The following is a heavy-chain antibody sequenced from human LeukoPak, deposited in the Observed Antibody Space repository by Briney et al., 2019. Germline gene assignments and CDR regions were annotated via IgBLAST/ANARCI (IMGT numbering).Heavy chain of an antibody. V-gene: IGHV3-74*01. CDR2: INSDGSST. Sequence: GGSLRLSCAASGFTFSSHWMHWVRQAPGRGLVWVSRINSDGSSTSYADSVKGRFTISRDNAKNTLYRQMNSLRSDDPAVYYCARDPGVVTTVTTTDYWGQGTLVTVSS. CDR1: GFTFSSHW. D-gene: IGHD4-17*01. J-gene: IGHJ4*02. CDR3: ARDPGVVTTVTTTDY.